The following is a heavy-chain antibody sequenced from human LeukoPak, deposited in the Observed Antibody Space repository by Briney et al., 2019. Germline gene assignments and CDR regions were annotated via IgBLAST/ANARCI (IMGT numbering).Heavy chain of an antibody. CDR1: GFTFSTYG. D-gene: IGHD3-3*01. CDR2: ISSRSSSI. CDR3: ARDYIAYDPLDY. V-gene: IGHV3-21*01. J-gene: IGHJ4*02. Sequence: PGGSLRLSCAASGFTFSTYGMNWVRQAPGKGLEWFSSISSRSSSIYYADSVKGRFTISRDNAKSSLYLQMNSLRAEDTAVYWCARDYIAYDPLDYWGQGTLVTVSS.